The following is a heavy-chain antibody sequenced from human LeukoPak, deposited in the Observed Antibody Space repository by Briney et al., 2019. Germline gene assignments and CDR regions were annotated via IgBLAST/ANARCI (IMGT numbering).Heavy chain of an antibody. D-gene: IGHD6-19*01. CDR2: IYYSADT. CDR1: GGSISSSSYY. Sequence: SETLSLTCTVSGGSISSSSYYWGWIRQPPGKGLEWIGSIYYSADTYYNPSLKSRRVTISVDTSKNQFSLRLSSVTAADTAVYYCARHQWHYYYYMGVWGKGSTVTVSS. J-gene: IGHJ6*03. V-gene: IGHV4-39*01. CDR3: ARHQWHYYYYMGV.